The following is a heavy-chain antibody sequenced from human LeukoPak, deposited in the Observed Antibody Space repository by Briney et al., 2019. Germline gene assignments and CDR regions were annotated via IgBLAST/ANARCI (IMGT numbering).Heavy chain of an antibody. V-gene: IGHV1-69*01. CDR3: ARGMVRGAIRYYFDY. CDR1: GGTFSSYA. J-gene: IGHJ4*02. CDR2: IIPIFGTA. D-gene: IGHD3-10*01. Sequence: SVRVSCKASGGTFSSYAISWVRQAPGQGLEWMGGIIPIFGTANYAQKFQGRVTITADESTSTAYMELSSLRSEDTAVYYRARGMVRGAIRYYFDYWGQGTLVTVSS.